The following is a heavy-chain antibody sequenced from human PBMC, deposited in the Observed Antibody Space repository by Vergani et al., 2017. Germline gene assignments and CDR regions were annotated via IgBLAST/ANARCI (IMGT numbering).Heavy chain of an antibody. J-gene: IGHJ4*02. V-gene: IGHV3-23*01. CDR1: GFTFSSFA. D-gene: IGHD1-26*01. CDR2: LDGSGSNT. Sequence: EVQLLESGGGFVQPGGSLRLSCAASGFTFSSFAMSWVRQAPGKGLEWVSGLDGSGSNTYYADSVRGRFTISRDNSKNTLYLQMNSLRVEDTAIYYCAKDWARSGSYFDYWGQGTLVTVSS. CDR3: AKDWARSGSYFDY.